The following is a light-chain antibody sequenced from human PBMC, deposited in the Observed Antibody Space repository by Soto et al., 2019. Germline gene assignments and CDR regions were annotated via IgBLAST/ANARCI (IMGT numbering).Light chain of an antibody. CDR2: GAS. CDR3: QQYNKWVT. CDR1: QSVVNH. J-gene: IGKJ4*01. Sequence: EIVMTQSPATLSVSPGEGATLSCRANQSVVNHVAWYQQKAGQAPRLLIYGASTRATGIPARFSGSGSGTEFTLTISSLQSEDFAVYYCQQYNKWVTFGGGTKVDIK. V-gene: IGKV3-15*01.